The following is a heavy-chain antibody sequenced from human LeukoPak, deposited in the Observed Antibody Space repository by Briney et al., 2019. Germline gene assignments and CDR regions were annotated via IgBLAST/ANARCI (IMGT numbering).Heavy chain of an antibody. D-gene: IGHD4-11*01. CDR2: IKQDGSEK. Sequence: PGGSLRLSCGASGFTFRSYWMSWVRQAPGKGLEWVANIKQDGSEKYYVDSVKGRFTISRDNSKNTLYLQMDSLRAEDTAVYYCAKAVTTWTPPDYWGQGTLVTVSS. CDR1: GFTFRSYW. V-gene: IGHV3-7*03. CDR3: AKAVTTWTPPDY. J-gene: IGHJ4*02.